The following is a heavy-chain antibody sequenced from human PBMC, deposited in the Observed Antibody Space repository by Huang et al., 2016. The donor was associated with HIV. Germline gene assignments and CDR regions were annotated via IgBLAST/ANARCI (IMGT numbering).Heavy chain of an antibody. CDR2: SRKDGSEK. J-gene: IGHJ6*02. Sequence: LVESGGGLVRPGGSLRLSCAGSTVTFSAYWLTWVRQHPGQGLEGVASSRKDGSEKHYVDSVEGRFNISRDNGKKLLFLEMRSLGVDDTAVYFCATKADAMDVWGQGTTVIVSS. CDR1: TVTFSAYW. D-gene: IGHD2-8*01. CDR3: ATKADAMDV. V-gene: IGHV3-7*01.